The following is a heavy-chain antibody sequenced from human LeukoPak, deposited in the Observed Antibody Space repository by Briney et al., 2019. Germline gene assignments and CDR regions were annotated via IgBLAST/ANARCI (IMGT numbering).Heavy chain of an antibody. V-gene: IGHV1-58*01. CDR1: GFTFTSSA. J-gene: IGHJ4*02. Sequence: PVKVSCKASGFTFTSSAVQWVRQARGQRLEWIGWIVVGSGNTNYAQKFQERVTITRDMSTSTAYMELSSLRSEDTAVYYCAAGGVEQLVLILDYWGQGTLVTVSS. CDR3: AAGGVEQLVLILDY. D-gene: IGHD6-13*01. CDR2: IVVGSGNT.